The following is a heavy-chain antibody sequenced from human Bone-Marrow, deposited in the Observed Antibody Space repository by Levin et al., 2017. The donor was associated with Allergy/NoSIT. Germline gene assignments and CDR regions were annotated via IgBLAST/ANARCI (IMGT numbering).Heavy chain of an antibody. D-gene: IGHD5-12*01. CDR1: GFSFTSYW. Sequence: GGSLRLSCKGSGFSFTSYWINWVRQVPGKGLECMGRIDPSDSYTNYSPSFQGHVTISADKSINTAYLQWSSLKASDTAMYYCAKQGGSGGYDFYDLWGQGTLVTVSS. CDR2: IDPSDSYT. CDR3: AKQGGSGGYDFYDL. J-gene: IGHJ5*02. V-gene: IGHV5-10-1*01.